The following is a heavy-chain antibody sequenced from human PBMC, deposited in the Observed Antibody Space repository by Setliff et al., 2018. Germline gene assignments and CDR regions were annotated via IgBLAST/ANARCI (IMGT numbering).Heavy chain of an antibody. CDR1: GYSISSGFS. CDR3: ASPRRDDLDSPFDAFDI. CDR2: IYHRGRT. J-gene: IGHJ3*02. V-gene: IGHV4-38-2*01. D-gene: IGHD3-3*01. Sequence: SETLSLTCAVSGYSISSGFSWGWIRQPPGKGLEWIGTIYHRGRTYYNPSLRSRVTMSLDTSKNQFSLRLSSVTAADTAVYYCASPRRDDLDSPFDAFDIWGQGTMVTVSS.